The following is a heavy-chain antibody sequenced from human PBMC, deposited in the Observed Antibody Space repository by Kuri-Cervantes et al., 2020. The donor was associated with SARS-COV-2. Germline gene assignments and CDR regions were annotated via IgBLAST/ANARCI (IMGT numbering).Heavy chain of an antibody. J-gene: IGHJ4*02. CDR2: ISESGGTK. V-gene: IGHV3-48*03. Sequence: GGSLRLSCVASGFSFSSYEMNWVRQAPGKGLEWVSYISESGGTKLYADSVKGRFTISRDNAKNSLYLQMNSLRAEDTAVYYWASNYDYVWGSYRSVDYWGQGTLVTVSS. D-gene: IGHD3-16*02. CDR3: ASNYDYVWGSYRSVDY. CDR1: GFSFSSYE.